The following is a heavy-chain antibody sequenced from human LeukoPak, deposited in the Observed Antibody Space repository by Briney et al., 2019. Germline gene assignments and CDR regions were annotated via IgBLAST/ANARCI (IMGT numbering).Heavy chain of an antibody. J-gene: IGHJ4*02. Sequence: GGSLRLSCTASGFTVRSNYMFWVRQAPGKGLECVSVIYSDGSAYYADSVKGRFTISRDSSMNTLFLQMNSLRAEDTAMYYCAGALYYNHYETRYFAYWGQGTPVTVSS. CDR2: IYSDGSA. CDR1: GFTVRSNY. D-gene: IGHD3-22*01. V-gene: IGHV3-53*01. CDR3: AGALYYNHYETRYFAY.